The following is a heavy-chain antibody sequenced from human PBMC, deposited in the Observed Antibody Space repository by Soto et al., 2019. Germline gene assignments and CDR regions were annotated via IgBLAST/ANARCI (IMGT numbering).Heavy chain of an antibody. J-gene: IGHJ4*02. CDR2: FYHSGSI. D-gene: IGHD4-17*01. CDR1: GASISSGDYS. V-gene: IGHV4-30-2*01. CDR3: ARTTVTNYFDY. Sequence: QLQLQESGSGLVKPSQTLSLTCAVSGASISSGDYSWSWIRQPPGKSLEWIGYFYHSGSIYYNPSLKSRVTNSVDRSKHEFSQNLTSVTAADTAVYYCARTTVTNYFDYWGQGTLVTVSS.